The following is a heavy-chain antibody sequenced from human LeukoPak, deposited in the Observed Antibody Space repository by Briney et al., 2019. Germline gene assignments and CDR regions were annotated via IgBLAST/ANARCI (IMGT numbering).Heavy chain of an antibody. CDR1: GFTFSNYV. CDR2: ITGSGGGT. J-gene: IGHJ4*02. D-gene: IGHD5-24*01. CDR3: AKKIEGFSRDTPPAVDY. Sequence: AGGSLRLSCAASGFTFSNYVMTWVRQAPGKGLEWVSAITGSGGGTFYADSAKGRFTVSRDNSKNTLYLQMNSLRVGDTAVYYWAKKIEGFSRDTPPAVDYWGQGTLVTVSA. V-gene: IGHV3-23*01.